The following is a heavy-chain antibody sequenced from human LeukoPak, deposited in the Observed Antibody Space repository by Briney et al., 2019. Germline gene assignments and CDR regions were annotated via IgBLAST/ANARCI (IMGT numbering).Heavy chain of an antibody. D-gene: IGHD3-10*01. CDR1: GFTFSDYY. Sequence: KSGGSLRLSCAASGFTFSDYYMSWIRQAPGKGLEWVSCISSSSSYTNYADSVKGRFTISRDNAKNSLYLQMNILRAEDTAVYYCARVMGSSHYGMDVWGQGTTVTVPS. V-gene: IGHV3-11*05. J-gene: IGHJ6*02. CDR3: ARVMGSSHYGMDV. CDR2: ISSSSSYT.